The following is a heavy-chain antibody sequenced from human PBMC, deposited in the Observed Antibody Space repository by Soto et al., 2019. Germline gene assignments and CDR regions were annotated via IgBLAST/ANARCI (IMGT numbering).Heavy chain of an antibody. CDR1: GDCISSYY. CDR3: ATASGSTYGGPYYYYGLDV. Sequence: PSETLSLNCSVSGDCISSYYWSWLRQTPGKGLEWIGYMYNTGSTIYNPSLKSRVTISVDTSKNQFSLKVSSVTAADTAVYYCATASGSTYGGPYYYYGLDVWGQGTTVTVSS. J-gene: IGHJ6*02. D-gene: IGHD2-15*01. CDR2: MYNTGST. V-gene: IGHV4-59*08.